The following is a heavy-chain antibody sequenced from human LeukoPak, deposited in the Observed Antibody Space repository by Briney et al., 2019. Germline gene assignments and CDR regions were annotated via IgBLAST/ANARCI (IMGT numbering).Heavy chain of an antibody. D-gene: IGHD3-10*01. CDR1: GFTFSSSS. J-gene: IGHJ4*02. Sequence: PGGSLRLSCAAAGFTFSSSSMNWVRQTPGKGLEWVSSISGESKYIYYADSVTGRFTISRDNAKNSLYLQMNSLRAEDTAVYYCAXGAVFQGNYDYWGQGTQVTVSS. CDR2: ISGESKYI. V-gene: IGHV3-21*01. CDR3: AXGAVFQGNYDY.